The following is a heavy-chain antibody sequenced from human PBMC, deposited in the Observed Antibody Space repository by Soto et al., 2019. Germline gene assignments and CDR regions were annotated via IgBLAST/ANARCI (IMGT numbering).Heavy chain of an antibody. Sequence: GESLKISCAASGFTFSSYGMHWVRQAPGKGLEWVAVISYDGSNKYYADSVKGRFTISRDNSKNTLYLQMNSLRAEDTAVYYCAKGDSSSWYSWAHDYWGQGTLVTVSS. D-gene: IGHD6-13*01. CDR2: ISYDGSNK. CDR3: AKGDSSSWYSWAHDY. V-gene: IGHV3-30*18. CDR1: GFTFSSYG. J-gene: IGHJ4*02.